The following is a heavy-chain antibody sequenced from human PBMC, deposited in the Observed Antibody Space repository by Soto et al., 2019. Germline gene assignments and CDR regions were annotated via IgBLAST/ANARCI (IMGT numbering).Heavy chain of an antibody. D-gene: IGHD2-8*01. CDR3: ARDLPIPIVLTVPGAVDI. CDR2: TYYRSKWYN. J-gene: IGHJ3*02. V-gene: IGHV6-1*01. Sequence: IRQSPSRGLEWLGRTYYRSKWYNDYAVSVKSRITINPDTSKNQFSLQLNSVTPEDTAVYYCARDLPIPIVLTVPGAVDIRGQGTIVRVPS.